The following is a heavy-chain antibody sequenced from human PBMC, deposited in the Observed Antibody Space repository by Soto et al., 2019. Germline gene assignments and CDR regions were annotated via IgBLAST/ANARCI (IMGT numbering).Heavy chain of an antibody. CDR1: GFSLRTSGVG. CDR2: FYWDDAK. CDR3: AHTLYHNSDMGY. D-gene: IGHD3-22*01. V-gene: IGHV2-5*02. J-gene: IGHJ4*02. Sequence: QITLKESGPTLVKPTQTLTLTCTFSGFSLRTSGVGVGWIRQPPGKALVGLALFYWDDAKRYSPSRKSRFTITQDTSKNQVVLTMTHMDPVDTATYYCAHTLYHNSDMGYWGQGTLVTVSS.